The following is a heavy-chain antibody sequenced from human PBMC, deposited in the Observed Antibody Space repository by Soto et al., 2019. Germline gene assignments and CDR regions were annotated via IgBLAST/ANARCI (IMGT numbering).Heavy chain of an antibody. Sequence: QVQLVESGGGVVQPGRSLRLSCAASGFTFSSYAMHWVRQAPSKGLEWVAVISYDGSNKYYADSVKGRFTISRDNSKNTLYLQMNSLRAEDTAVYYCARDPVGFPFDYWGQGTLVTVSS. J-gene: IGHJ4*02. D-gene: IGHD2-15*01. V-gene: IGHV3-30-3*01. CDR1: GFTFSSYA. CDR3: ARDPVGFPFDY. CDR2: ISYDGSNK.